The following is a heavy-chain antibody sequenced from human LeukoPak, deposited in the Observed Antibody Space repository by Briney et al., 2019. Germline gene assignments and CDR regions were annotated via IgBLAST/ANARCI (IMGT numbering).Heavy chain of an antibody. Sequence: PGGSLRLSCAASGFTFSSYAMHWVRQAPGKGLEWIGYIYYSGSTNYNPSLKSRVTISVDTSKNQFSLKLSSVTAADTAVYYCARVDLGGYVGYYFDYWGQGTLVTVSS. D-gene: IGHD5-12*01. V-gene: IGHV4-59*01. CDR1: GFTFSSYA. CDR2: IYYSGST. J-gene: IGHJ4*02. CDR3: ARVDLGGYVGYYFDY.